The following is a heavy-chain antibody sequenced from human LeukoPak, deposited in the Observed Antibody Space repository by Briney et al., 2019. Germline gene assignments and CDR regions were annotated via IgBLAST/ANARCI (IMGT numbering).Heavy chain of an antibody. Sequence: SETLSLTCTVSGGSISSSYWSWIRQPPGKGLEWIGRIHHSGSTDYNPSLKSRVTISVDTSKNQFSLKLTSVTAADTAVYYCARQYCSGGDCYCDYWGQGTLVTVSS. CDR1: GGSISSSY. J-gene: IGHJ4*02. V-gene: IGHV4-59*08. D-gene: IGHD2-15*01. CDR2: IHHSGST. CDR3: ARQYCSGGDCYCDY.